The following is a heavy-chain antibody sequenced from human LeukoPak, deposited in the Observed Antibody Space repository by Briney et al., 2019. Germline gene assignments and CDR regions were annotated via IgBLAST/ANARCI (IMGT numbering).Heavy chain of an antibody. Sequence: GGSLRLSCAASGFTFSSYPMHWVRQAPGKGLEWVALISYDGSNTYHTDSVQGRFTISRDNSKNTLYLQMNSLRPEDTAVYYCARDSRYEAVAGFYYYYMDVWGKGTTVTVSS. CDR2: ISYDGSNT. J-gene: IGHJ6*03. D-gene: IGHD6-19*01. V-gene: IGHV3-30*04. CDR3: ARDSRYEAVAGFYYYYMDV. CDR1: GFTFSSYP.